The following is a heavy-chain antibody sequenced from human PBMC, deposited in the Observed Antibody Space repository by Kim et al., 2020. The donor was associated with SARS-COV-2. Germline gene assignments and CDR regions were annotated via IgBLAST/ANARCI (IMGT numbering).Heavy chain of an antibody. CDR3: ARHGGYSVWYFDL. Sequence: TPALTSRVTKAVDTSKNQFSLKRSSVTAADTAVYYCARHGGYSVWYFDLWGRGTLVTVSS. J-gene: IGHJ2*01. V-gene: IGHV4-59*08. D-gene: IGHD5-12*01.